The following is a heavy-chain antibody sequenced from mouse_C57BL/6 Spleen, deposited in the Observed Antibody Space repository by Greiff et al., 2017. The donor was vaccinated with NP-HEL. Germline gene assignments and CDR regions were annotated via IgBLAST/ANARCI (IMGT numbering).Heavy chain of an antibody. CDR3: ARYDYDDAMDY. J-gene: IGHJ4*01. Sequence: VKLQQPGAELVKPGASVKLSCKASGYTFTSYWMHWVKQRPGQGLEWIGMIHPNSGSTNYNEKFKSKATLTVDKSSSTAYMQLSSLTSEDSAVYYCARYDYDDAMDYWGQGTSVTVSS. CDR2: IHPNSGST. V-gene: IGHV1-64*01. CDR1: GYTFTSYW. D-gene: IGHD2-4*01.